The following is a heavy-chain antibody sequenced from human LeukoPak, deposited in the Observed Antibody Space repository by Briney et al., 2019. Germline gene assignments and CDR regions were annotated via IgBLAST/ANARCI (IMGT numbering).Heavy chain of an antibody. Sequence: QAGGSLRLSCAASGFTFSSYWMHWVRQAPGKGLVWVSRINSDGSSTSYADSVKGRFTISRDNAKTSLFLQLNSLRAEDTAVYYCAAIHRDYWGQGTLVTVSS. V-gene: IGHV3-74*01. CDR3: AAIHRDY. CDR1: GFTFSSYW. CDR2: INSDGSST. J-gene: IGHJ4*02.